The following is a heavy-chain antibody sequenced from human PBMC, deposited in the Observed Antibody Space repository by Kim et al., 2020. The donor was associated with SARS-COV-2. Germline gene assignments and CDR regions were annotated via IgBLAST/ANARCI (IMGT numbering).Heavy chain of an antibody. CDR1: GGSISSSSYY. CDR2: IYYSGTT. J-gene: IGHJ4*02. CDR3: ARVDTTMVQR. V-gene: IGHV4-39*01. Sequence: SETLSLTCTVSGGSISSSSYYWGWIRQPPGKGLEWIGSIYYSGTTYYNPSLKSRVTISVDTSKNQFSLKLSSVTAADTAVYYCARVDTTMVQRWGQGTLVTVSS. D-gene: IGHD3-10*01.